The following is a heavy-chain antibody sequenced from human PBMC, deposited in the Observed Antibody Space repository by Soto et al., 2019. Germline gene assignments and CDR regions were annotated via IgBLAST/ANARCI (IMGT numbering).Heavy chain of an antibody. J-gene: IGHJ3*02. CDR2: MNPNSGNT. V-gene: IGHV1-8*01. Sequence: GASVKVSCKASGYTFTSYDINWVRQATGQGLEWMGWMNPNSGNTGYAQKFQGRVTMTRNTSISTAYMELSSLRSEDTAVYYCAREWFGDPTDAFDIWGQGTMVTVSS. CDR3: AREWFGDPTDAFDI. D-gene: IGHD3-10*01. CDR1: GYTFTSYD.